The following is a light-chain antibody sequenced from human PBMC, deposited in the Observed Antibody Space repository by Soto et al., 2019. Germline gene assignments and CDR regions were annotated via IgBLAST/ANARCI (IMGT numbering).Light chain of an antibody. J-gene: IGKJ1*01. V-gene: IGKV3-20*01. CDR1: QSVSATY. CDR2: GAS. Sequence: EIVLTQSPGTLSLFPGERATFSCRTSQSVSATYLAWYQQKPGQAPRLLIYGASSRATGIPDRFSGSGSRTDFTLTISRLEPDDSAVYYSQQYASSPRTFGQGTKVEI. CDR3: QQYASSPRT.